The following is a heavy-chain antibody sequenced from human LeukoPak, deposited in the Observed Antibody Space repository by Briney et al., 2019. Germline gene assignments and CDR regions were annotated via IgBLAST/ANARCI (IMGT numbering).Heavy chain of an antibody. CDR3: ATREMATILPDFGY. Sequence: SVKVSCKASGGTFSSYAISWVRQAPGQGLEWMGRIIPILGIANYAQKFQGRVTITADKSTSTAYMELSSLRSEDTAVYYCATREMATILPDFGYWGQGTLVTVSS. CDR2: IIPILGIA. CDR1: GGTFSSYA. V-gene: IGHV1-69*04. D-gene: IGHD5-24*01. J-gene: IGHJ4*02.